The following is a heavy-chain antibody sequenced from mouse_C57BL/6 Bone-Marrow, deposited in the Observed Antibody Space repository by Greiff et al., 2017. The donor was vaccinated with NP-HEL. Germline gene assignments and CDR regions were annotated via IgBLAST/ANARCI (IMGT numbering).Heavy chain of an antibody. J-gene: IGHJ3*01. CDR3: ARGDDYDPGGFAY. CDR2: IYPGGGYT. CDR1: GYTFTNYW. V-gene: IGHV1-63*01. Sequence: VQLQESGAELVRPGTSVKMSCKASGYTFTNYWIGWAKQRPGHGLEWIGDIYPGGGYTNYNEKFKGKATLTADKSSSTAYMQFSSLTSEDSAIYYCARGDDYDPGGFAYWGQGTLVTVSA. D-gene: IGHD2-4*01.